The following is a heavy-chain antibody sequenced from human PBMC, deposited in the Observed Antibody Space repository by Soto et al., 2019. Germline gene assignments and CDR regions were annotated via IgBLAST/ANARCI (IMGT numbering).Heavy chain of an antibody. D-gene: IGHD1-26*01. CDR3: SKDRRWEQQIYGINF. CDR2: ISYDVRNT. Sequence: QERVVESGGGVGQPGSSLRLSCEASDFSFRNYGMNWVRQAPGKGLEWVADISYDVRNTYYAESVKGRVTISIDKSKKTLNLQMERRRTEDKDVDYCSKDRRWEQQIYGINFWGQGTMVTVSS. CDR1: DFSFRNYG. J-gene: IGHJ6*02. V-gene: IGHV3-30*18.